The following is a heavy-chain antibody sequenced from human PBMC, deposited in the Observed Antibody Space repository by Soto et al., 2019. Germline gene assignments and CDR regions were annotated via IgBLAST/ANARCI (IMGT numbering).Heavy chain of an antibody. V-gene: IGHV1-69*13. Sequence: GASVKVSCKASGGTFSSYAISWVRQAPGQGLEWMGGIIPIFGTANYAQKFQGRVTITADESTSTAYMELSSLRAEDTAVYYCAKSLAVGRYEWYFDYWGQGTLVTVSS. CDR2: IIPIFGTA. D-gene: IGHD6-19*01. J-gene: IGHJ4*02. CDR3: AKSLAVGRYEWYFDY. CDR1: GGTFSSYA.